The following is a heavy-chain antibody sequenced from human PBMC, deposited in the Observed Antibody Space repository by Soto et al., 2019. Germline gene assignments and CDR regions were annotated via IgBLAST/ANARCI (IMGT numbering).Heavy chain of an antibody. Sequence: SGTLSLTCTVSGDCISEGYWSWIRQPPGKGLEWIGYIHDSGTPNYNPSPKSRVTMSADPSKKQFSLKLTSVTAADTAVYYCALAPPSPRPSGLGYLDSWGQGTLVTVSS. D-gene: IGHD1-26*01. CDR1: GDCISEGY. J-gene: IGHJ4*02. CDR3: ALAPPSPRPSGLGYLDS. CDR2: IHDSGTP. V-gene: IGHV4-59*01.